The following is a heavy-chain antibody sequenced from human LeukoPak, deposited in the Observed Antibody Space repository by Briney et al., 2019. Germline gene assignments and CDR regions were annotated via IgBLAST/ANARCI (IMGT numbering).Heavy chain of an antibody. D-gene: IGHD6-19*01. CDR1: GFTFSSYA. J-gene: IGHJ3*02. Sequence: GGSLRLSCAASGFTFSSYAMSWVRQAPGKGLEWVSVIRDSGASTYYADSVKGRFTISRDNSKNTLYLQMNSLRADDTAVYYCAKAGRSGWYPGWPFDIWGQGTMVTVSS. CDR2: IRDSGAST. CDR3: AKAGRSGWYPGWPFDI. V-gene: IGHV3-23*01.